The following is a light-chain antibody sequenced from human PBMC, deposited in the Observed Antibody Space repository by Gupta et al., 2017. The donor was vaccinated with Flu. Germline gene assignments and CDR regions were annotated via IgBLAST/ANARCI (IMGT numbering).Light chain of an antibody. V-gene: IGKV1-5*03. Sequence: PSTLSASLGDRVTITCRASQNIRGWLAWYQQKPGKAPKLLIYKASSLESGVPSRFSGSGSGTEFTLAISSLQPEDFGTYYCQQDDSTPRTFGGGTQVKIE. CDR2: KAS. CDR3: QQDDSTPRT. J-gene: IGKJ4*01. CDR1: QNIRGW.